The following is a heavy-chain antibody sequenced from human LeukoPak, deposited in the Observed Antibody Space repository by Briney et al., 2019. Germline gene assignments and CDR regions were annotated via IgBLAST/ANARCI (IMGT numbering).Heavy chain of an antibody. CDR2: IYYSGST. J-gene: IGHJ4*02. D-gene: IGHD2/OR15-2a*01. CDR3: ARKGNNIDY. Sequence: SETLSLTCTVSGGSVSSGFYYWSWIRQPPGKGLEWIGYIYYSGSTNYNPSLKSRVTISVDTSKNQFSLKLSSVTAADTAVYYCARKGNNIDYWGQGTLVTVSS. V-gene: IGHV4-61*01. CDR1: GGSVSSGFYY.